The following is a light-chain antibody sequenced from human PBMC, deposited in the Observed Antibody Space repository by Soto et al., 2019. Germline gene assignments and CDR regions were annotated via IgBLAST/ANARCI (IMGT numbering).Light chain of an antibody. CDR2: GAS. Sequence: EIVLTQSPATLSLSPGERATLSCTASQSVGSNLAWYQQKPGQAPRLLIYGASTRATGIPDTFSGSGTATAFTLTISSLQYDDLAVYYCQQYNDWPQTFGQGTKVDIK. CDR1: QSVGSN. J-gene: IGKJ1*01. V-gene: IGKV3-15*01. CDR3: QQYNDWPQT.